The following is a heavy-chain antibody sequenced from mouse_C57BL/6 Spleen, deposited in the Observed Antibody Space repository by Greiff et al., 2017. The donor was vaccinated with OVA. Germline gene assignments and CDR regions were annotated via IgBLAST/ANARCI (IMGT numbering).Heavy chain of an antibody. CDR3: TRFVWVAD. V-gene: IGHV1-15*01. CDR1: GYTFTDYE. Sequence: QVQLQQSGAELVRPGASVTLSCKASGYTFTDYEMHWVKQTPVHGLEWIGAIDPETGGTAYNQKFKGKAILTADKSSSTAYMELRSLTSEDSAVYYCTRFVWVADWGQGTLVTVSA. J-gene: IGHJ3*01. CDR2: IDPETGGT.